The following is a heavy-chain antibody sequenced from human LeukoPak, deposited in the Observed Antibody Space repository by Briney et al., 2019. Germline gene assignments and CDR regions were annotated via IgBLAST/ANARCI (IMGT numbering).Heavy chain of an antibody. J-gene: IGHJ6*03. Sequence: ASVKVSCKASGYTFTSHDINWVRQATERRLEWMGWMSPNSGNTGYVQKFQGRVTMTRNTSLSTAYMELSDLRSEDTAVYYCARVRRTTVVIASRPNYYLDVWGKGTTVTVFS. CDR3: ARVRRTTVVIASRPNYYLDV. D-gene: IGHD4-23*01. V-gene: IGHV1-8*01. CDR1: GYTFTSHD. CDR2: MSPNSGNT.